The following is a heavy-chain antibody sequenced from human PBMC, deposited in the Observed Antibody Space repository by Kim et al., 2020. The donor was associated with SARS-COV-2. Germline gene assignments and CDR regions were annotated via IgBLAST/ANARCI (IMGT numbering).Heavy chain of an antibody. CDR2: ISYSGST. J-gene: IGHJ5*02. CDR1: GGSISNYY. Sequence: SETLSLTCTVSGGSISNYYWSWIRQPPGKGLEWIGYISYSGSTNYNPSLKSRVTISVDTSKNQFSLKLSSVTAADTAVYYCARHPSNTIFGVLIFEGWFDPWGQGTLVTVSS. D-gene: IGHD3-3*01. V-gene: IGHV4-59*08. CDR3: ARHPSNTIFGVLIFEGWFDP.